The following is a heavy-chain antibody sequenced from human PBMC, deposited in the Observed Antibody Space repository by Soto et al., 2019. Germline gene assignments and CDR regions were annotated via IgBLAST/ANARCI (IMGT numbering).Heavy chain of an antibody. CDR2: IKSKTDGGTT. CDR3: TTQTTVTGYYYYYYMDV. D-gene: IGHD4-4*01. J-gene: IGHJ6*03. V-gene: IGHV3-15*01. CDR1: GFTFSNAW. Sequence: EVQLVESGGGLVKPGGSLRLSCAASGFTFSNAWMSWVRQAPGKGLEWVGRIKSKTDGGTTDYAAPVKGRFTTSRDDSKNTLYLQMNSLKTEDTAVYYCTTQTTVTGYYYYYYMDVWGKGTTVTVSS.